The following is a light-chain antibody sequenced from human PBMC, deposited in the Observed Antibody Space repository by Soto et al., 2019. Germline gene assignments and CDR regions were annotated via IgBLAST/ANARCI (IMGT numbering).Light chain of an antibody. J-gene: IGKJ3*01. CDR2: DAS. CDR3: QQYNSYSL. CDR1: QSISSW. Sequence: DIQMTQSPSTLSASVGDRVTITCRASQSISSWLAWYQQKPGKAPKLLTYDASSLESGVPSRFSGSGSGTEFNLTISSLQPDDFATYYCQQYNSYSLFGPGTKVDIK. V-gene: IGKV1-5*01.